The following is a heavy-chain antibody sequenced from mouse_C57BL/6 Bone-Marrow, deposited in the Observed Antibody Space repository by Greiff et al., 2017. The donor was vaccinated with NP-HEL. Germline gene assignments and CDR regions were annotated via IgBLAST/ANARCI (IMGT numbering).Heavy chain of an antibody. D-gene: IGHD1-1*01. CDR2: IYPRSGNT. V-gene: IGHV1-81*01. CDR3: AKGDYYGSLWYFDV. CDR1: GYTFTSYG. J-gene: IGHJ1*03. Sequence: VQLQESGAELARPGASVKLSCKASGYTFTSYGISWVKQRTGQGLEWIGEIYPRSGNTYYNEKFKGKGTLTADKSSSTAYMELRSLTSEDSAVYFCAKGDYYGSLWYFDVWGTGTTVTVSS.